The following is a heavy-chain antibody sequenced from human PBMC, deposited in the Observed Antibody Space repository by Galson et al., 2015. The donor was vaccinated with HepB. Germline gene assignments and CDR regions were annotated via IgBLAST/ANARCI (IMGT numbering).Heavy chain of an antibody. CDR2: IIPIFGTA. CDR3: ARVSVGYCSSTSCYGVYYYYMDV. V-gene: IGHV1-69*13. J-gene: IGHJ6*03. CDR1: GGTFSSYA. D-gene: IGHD2-2*01. Sequence: SVKVSCKASGGTFSSYAISWVRQAPGQGLEWMGGIIPIFGTANYAQKFQGRVTITADESTSTAYMELSSLRSEDTAVYYCARVSVGYCSSTSCYGVYYYYMDVWGKGTTVTVSS.